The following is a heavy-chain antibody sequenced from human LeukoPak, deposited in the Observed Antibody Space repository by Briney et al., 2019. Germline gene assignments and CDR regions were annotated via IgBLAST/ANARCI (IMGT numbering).Heavy chain of an antibody. CDR1: GGSFSGYY. CDR3: AGTGATSDY. J-gene: IGHJ4*02. V-gene: IGHV4-34*01. D-gene: IGHD1-26*01. Sequence: SETLSLTCAVYGGSFSGYYWSWIRQPPGKGLEWIGEINHSGSTNYNPSLKSRVTISVDTSKNQFSLKLSSVTAADTAVYYCAGTGATSDYWGQGTLVTVSS. CDR2: INHSGST.